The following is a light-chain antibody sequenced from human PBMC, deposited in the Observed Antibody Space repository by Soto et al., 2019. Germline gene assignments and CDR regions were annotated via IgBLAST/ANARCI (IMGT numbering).Light chain of an antibody. CDR3: QGYYSVPLT. CDR2: GAS. V-gene: IGKV3-15*01. J-gene: IGKJ5*01. Sequence: EVVMTQSPATLSVSPGQRVTLSCRASHSVSSSLAWYQQKPGQAPRLLISGASTRAAGVPARFSGSGSGTDFTLTISSLQSEDFATYYCQGYYSVPLTFGQGTRLEIK. CDR1: HSVSSS.